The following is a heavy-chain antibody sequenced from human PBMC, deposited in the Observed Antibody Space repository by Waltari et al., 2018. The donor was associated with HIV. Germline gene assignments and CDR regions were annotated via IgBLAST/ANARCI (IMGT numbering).Heavy chain of an antibody. CDR2: INPNSGGT. V-gene: IGHV1-2*02. J-gene: IGHJ5*02. CDR1: GSTFTAYY. D-gene: IGHD3-10*01. Sequence: QVQLVQSGAEVKKPGASVKVSCKASGSTFTAYYMHWVRQAPGQGLEWMGWINPNSGGTNYAQKFQGRVTMTRDTSISTAYMELSRLRSDDTAVYYCARSYYGSGNWFDPWGQGTLVTVSS. CDR3: ARSYYGSGNWFDP.